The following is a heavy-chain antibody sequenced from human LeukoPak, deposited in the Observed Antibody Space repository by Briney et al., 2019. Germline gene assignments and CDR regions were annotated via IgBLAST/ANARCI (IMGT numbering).Heavy chain of an antibody. CDR1: GFTFRDTG. CDR3: AKDWGTSGDRSSYGFLDH. J-gene: IGHJ4*02. V-gene: IGHV3-33*06. D-gene: IGHD2-2*01. CDR2: IWYDGSEQ. Sequence: GGSLRLSCAASGFTFRDTGMHWVRQAPGKGLEWVAIIWYDGSEQYYADSVKGRFTISRDNSKNTVFLQLSSLSADDSAMYYCAKDWGTSGDRSSYGFLDHWGQGTLVTVSS.